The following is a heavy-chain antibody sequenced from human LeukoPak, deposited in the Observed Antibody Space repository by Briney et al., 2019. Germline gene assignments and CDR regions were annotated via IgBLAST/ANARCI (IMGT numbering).Heavy chain of an antibody. Sequence: GGSLRLSCAASGFIFSDSTMHWVRQASGKGLEWVGRIRSKANIYATTYAASVRGRFTISRNDSKNTAYLQMNSLKTEDTAVYYCTRHVVGATREDYWGQGTLVTVSS. V-gene: IGHV3-73*01. J-gene: IGHJ4*02. CDR1: GFIFSDST. CDR3: TRHVVGATREDY. CDR2: IRSKANIYAT. D-gene: IGHD1-26*01.